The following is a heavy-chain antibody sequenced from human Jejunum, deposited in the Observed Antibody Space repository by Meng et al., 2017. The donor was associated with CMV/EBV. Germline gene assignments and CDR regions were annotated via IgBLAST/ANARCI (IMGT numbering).Heavy chain of an antibody. V-gene: IGHV3-21*04. CDR2: IDSSSSYI. Sequence: FSDYAMNWVRQAPGKGLEWVSSIDSSSSYIFYADSVKGRFTISRDNAKNSLSLQMHSLRAEDTAVYYCARDPRRSGYCSSDTCPRRWGQGTLVTVSS. CDR1: FSDYA. CDR3: ARDPRRSGYCSSDTCPRR. J-gene: IGHJ4*02. D-gene: IGHD2-2*01.